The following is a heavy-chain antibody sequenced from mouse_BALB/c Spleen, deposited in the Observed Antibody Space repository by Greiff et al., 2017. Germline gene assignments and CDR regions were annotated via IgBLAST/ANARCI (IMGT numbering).Heavy chain of an antibody. CDR2: IYPGSGNT. CDR3: AREEGSFYAMDY. V-gene: IGHV1-63*01. Sequence: QVQLQQSGAELVRPGTSVKISCKASGYAFTNYWLGWVKQRPGHGLEWIGDIYPGSGNTYYNEKFKGKATLTADKSSSTAYMRLSSLTSEDSAVYFCAREEGSFYAMDYWGKGTSVTVSS. CDR1: GYAFTNYW. J-gene: IGHJ4*01. D-gene: IGHD1-1*01.